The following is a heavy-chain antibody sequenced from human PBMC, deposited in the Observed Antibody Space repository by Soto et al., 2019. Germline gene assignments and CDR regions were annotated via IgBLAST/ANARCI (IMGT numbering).Heavy chain of an antibody. CDR2: IIPIFGTA. J-gene: IGHJ6*02. CDR3: ARALDDYGDYSAHLSYYYYYGIDV. V-gene: IGHV1-69*01. Sequence: QVQLVQSGAEVKKPGSSVKVSCKASRGTFSSYAISWVRQAPGQGLEWMGGIIPIFGTANYAQKFQGRVTITAHESTSTAYMELSSLRSEDTAVYYCARALDDYGDYSAHLSYYYYYGIDVWGQGTTVTVSS. CDR1: RGTFSSYA. D-gene: IGHD4-17*01.